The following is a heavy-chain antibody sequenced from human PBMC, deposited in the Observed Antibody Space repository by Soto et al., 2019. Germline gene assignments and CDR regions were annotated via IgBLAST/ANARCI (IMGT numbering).Heavy chain of an antibody. D-gene: IGHD3-22*01. J-gene: IGHJ6*02. CDR2: ISYDGSNK. V-gene: IGHV3-30-3*01. CDR1: GFTFSSYA. Sequence: GGSLRLSCAASGFTFSSYAMHWVRQAPGKGLEWVAVISYDGSNKYYADSVKGRFTISRDNSKNTLYLQMNSLRAEDTAVYYCARENSMIVVVKREPYYYYGMDVWGQGTTVTVSS. CDR3: ARENSMIVVVKREPYYYYGMDV.